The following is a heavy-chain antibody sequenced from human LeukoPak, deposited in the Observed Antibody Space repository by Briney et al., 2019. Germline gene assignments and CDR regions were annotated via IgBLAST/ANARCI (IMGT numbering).Heavy chain of an antibody. J-gene: IGHJ3*02. Sequence: PGGSLRLSCAASGFTFSSYDMHWVRQATGKGLEWVSAIGTAGVTYYPGSVKGRFTISRENAKNSLYLQMNSLRAGDTAVYYCARLGFTKDAFDIWGQGTMVTVSS. CDR2: IGTAGVT. CDR3: ARLGFTKDAFDI. D-gene: IGHD2-8*01. CDR1: GFTFSSYD. V-gene: IGHV3-13*04.